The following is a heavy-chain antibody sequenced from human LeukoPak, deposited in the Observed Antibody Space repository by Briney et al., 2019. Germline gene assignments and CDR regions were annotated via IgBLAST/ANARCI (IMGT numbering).Heavy chain of an antibody. CDR3: ARLAYGSGSYYGDNWFDP. D-gene: IGHD3-10*01. CDR2: INPNSGGT. CDR1: GYTFTGYY. J-gene: IGHJ5*02. V-gene: IGHV1-2*02. Sequence: ASVKVSCKASGYTFTGYYMHWVRQAPGQGLEWMGWINPNSGGTNYAQKFQGRVTMTRDTSISTAYMELSRLRSDDTAVYYCARLAYGSGSYYGDNWFDPWGQGTLVTVSS.